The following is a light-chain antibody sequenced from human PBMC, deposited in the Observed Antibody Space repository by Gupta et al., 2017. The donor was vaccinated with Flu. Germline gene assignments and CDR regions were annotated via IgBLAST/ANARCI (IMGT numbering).Light chain of an antibody. J-gene: IGLJ3*02. CDR2: EVT. Sequence: QSTLTQPASVSGSPGPSITISCPGTSSDVGGYSYVSWYQQHPGKAPKLMIYEVTDRPSGISNRFSGSKSGNTASLTISGLQAEDEADYFCASYTTTSTWLFGGGTKLTVL. CDR3: ASYTTTSTWL. CDR1: SSDVGGYSY. V-gene: IGLV2-14*01.